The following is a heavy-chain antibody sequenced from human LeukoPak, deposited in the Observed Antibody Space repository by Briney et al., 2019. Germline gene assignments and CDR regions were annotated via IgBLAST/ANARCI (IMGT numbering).Heavy chain of an antibody. CDR1: GGSISRYY. D-gene: IGHD2-21*02. CDR2: IYSSGST. CDR3: ARFAYCGGHCWYYCDY. V-gene: IGHV4-59*01. Sequence: PSETLSLTCTVSGGSISRYYWSWIRQPPGKGLEWIGYIYSSGSTNYNPSLKSRVTISVDTSKNQFSLKLSSVTAADTAVYYCARFAYCGGHCWYYCDYWGQGSLVTVSS. J-gene: IGHJ4*02.